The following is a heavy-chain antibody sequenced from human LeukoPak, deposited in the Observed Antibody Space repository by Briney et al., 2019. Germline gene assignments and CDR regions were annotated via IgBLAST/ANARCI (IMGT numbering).Heavy chain of an antibody. D-gene: IGHD6-13*01. Sequence: GASLRLSCAASGFTFSNYELNWVRQAPGKGLEWVSYINHSGTTVYYADSVKGRFTISRDNAKNSLFLQMNSLRVEDTAVYYCAMVIAAGWGQGTLVT. J-gene: IGHJ4*02. CDR3: AMVIAAG. CDR2: INHSGTTV. CDR1: GFTFSNYE. V-gene: IGHV3-48*03.